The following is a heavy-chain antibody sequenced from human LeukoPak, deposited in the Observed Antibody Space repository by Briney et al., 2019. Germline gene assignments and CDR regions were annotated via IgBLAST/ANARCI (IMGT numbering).Heavy chain of an antibody. J-gene: IGHJ4*02. V-gene: IGHV4-39*07. CDR3: ARDPAARFDY. CDR2: IYYSGST. D-gene: IGHD6-13*01. CDR1: GGSISSSSYY. Sequence: SETLSLTCTVSGGSISSSSYYWGWIRQPPGKGLEWIGSIYYSGSTYYNPSLKSRVTISVDTSKNQFSLKLSSVTAADTAVYYCARDPAARFDYWGQGTLVTVSS.